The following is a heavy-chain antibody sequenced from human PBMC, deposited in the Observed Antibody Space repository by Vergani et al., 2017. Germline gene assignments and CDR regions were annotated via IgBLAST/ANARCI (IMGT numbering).Heavy chain of an antibody. V-gene: IGHV3-9*01. J-gene: IGHJ3*02. CDR1: GFTFDDYA. CDR2: ISWNSGSI. D-gene: IGHD3-16*01. Sequence: EVQLVESGGGLVQPGRSLRLSCAASGFTFDDYAMHWVRQAPGKGLEWVSGISWNSGSIGYADSVKGRFTISRDNATNSLYLQMNSLRAEDTALYYCAKDISRGSRAREDAFDIWGQGTMVTVSS. CDR3: AKDISRGSRAREDAFDI.